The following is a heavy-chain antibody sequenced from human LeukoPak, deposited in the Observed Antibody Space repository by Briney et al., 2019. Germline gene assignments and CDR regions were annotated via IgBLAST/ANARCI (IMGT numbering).Heavy chain of an antibody. V-gene: IGHV3-30*07. CDR1: GFTFSSYA. CDR3: AKRLGATLEGALGY. Sequence: GGSLRLSCAASGFTFSSYAMHWVRQAPGKGLEWVAVISYDGSNKYYADSVKGRFTISRDNSKNTLYLQMNSLRGEDTAIYYCAKRLGATLEGALGYWGQGTLVTVSS. D-gene: IGHD1-26*01. J-gene: IGHJ4*02. CDR2: ISYDGSNK.